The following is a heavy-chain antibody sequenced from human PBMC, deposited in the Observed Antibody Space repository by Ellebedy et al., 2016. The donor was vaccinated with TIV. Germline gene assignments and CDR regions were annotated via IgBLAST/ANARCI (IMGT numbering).Heavy chain of an antibody. CDR3: ARGGSYGATPGDS. Sequence: AASVKVSCKASGYPFTGYYMHWVRQAPGQGLEWMVWINPNSGGTNYAQQFQGWVTMTRDTYISTAYMELSRLRSDDTAVYYCARGGSYGATPGDSWGQGTLVTVSS. V-gene: IGHV1-2*04. CDR2: INPNSGGT. D-gene: IGHD5-18*01. CDR1: GYPFTGYY. J-gene: IGHJ4*02.